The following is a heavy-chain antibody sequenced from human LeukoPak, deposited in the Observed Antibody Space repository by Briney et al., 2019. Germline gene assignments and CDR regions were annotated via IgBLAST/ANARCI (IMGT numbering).Heavy chain of an antibody. Sequence: PGGSLRLSCAASGFTFSDYYMSWIRQAPGKGLEWVSYISSSGSTIYYADSVKGRFTISRDNSKNTLYLQMNSLRAEDTAVYYCARVGEYYDFWSGLYWGQGTLVTASS. CDR3: ARVGEYYDFWSGLY. V-gene: IGHV3-11*04. CDR1: GFTFSDYY. J-gene: IGHJ4*02. CDR2: ISSSGSTI. D-gene: IGHD3-3*01.